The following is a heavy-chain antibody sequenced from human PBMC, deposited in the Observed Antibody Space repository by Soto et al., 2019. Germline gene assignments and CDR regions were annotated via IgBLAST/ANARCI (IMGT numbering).Heavy chain of an antibody. CDR3: ARGERNYYDSSGYDY. V-gene: IGHV4-59*01. J-gene: IGHJ4*02. CDR1: GGSISSYY. D-gene: IGHD3-22*01. Sequence: SETLSLTCTVSGGSISSYYWIWIRQPPGKGLEWIGYIYYSGSTNYNPSLKSRVTISVDTSKNQFSLKLSSVTAADTAVYYCARGERNYYDSSGYDYWGQGTLVTVSS. CDR2: IYYSGST.